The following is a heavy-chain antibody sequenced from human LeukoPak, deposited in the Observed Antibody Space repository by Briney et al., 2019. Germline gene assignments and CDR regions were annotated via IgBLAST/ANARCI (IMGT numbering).Heavy chain of an antibody. Sequence: GASVKVSCKASGYTFTSYYMHWVRQAPGQGLEWMGIINPSGGSTSYAQRFQGRVTMTTDTSTSTAYMDLRSLRSDDTAMYYCARGFPPRRNYDTSGYYSYYFDYWGQGTLVTVSS. J-gene: IGHJ4*02. CDR2: INPSGGST. V-gene: IGHV1-46*01. CDR3: ARGFPPRRNYDTSGYYSYYFDY. D-gene: IGHD3-22*01. CDR1: GYTFTSYY.